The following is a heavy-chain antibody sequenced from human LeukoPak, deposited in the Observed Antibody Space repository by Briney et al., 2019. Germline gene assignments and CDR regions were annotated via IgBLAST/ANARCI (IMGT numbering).Heavy chain of an antibody. J-gene: IGHJ5*02. Sequence: SETLSLTCAVYGGSFSGYYWSWIRQPPGRGLEWIGEINHSGSTNYNPSLKSRVTISVDTSKNQFSLHLSSVTAADTAVYYCARGYCSGGGCYPRGNWFDPWGQGTLVIVSS. D-gene: IGHD2-15*01. CDR1: GGSFSGYY. V-gene: IGHV4-34*01. CDR3: ARGYCSGGGCYPRGNWFDP. CDR2: INHSGST.